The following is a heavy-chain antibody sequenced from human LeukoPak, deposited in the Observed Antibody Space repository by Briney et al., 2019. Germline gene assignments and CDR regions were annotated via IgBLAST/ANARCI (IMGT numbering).Heavy chain of an antibody. J-gene: IGHJ4*02. CDR3: AKAHCSPTSYSRIDY. CDR1: GYTFTGYY. CDR2: INPNSGGT. D-gene: IGHD2-2*01. V-gene: IGHV1-2*02. Sequence: ASVKVSCKASGYTFTGYYMHWVRQAPGQGLEWMGWINPNSGGTNYAQKFQGRVTMTRDTSISTAYMELSRLRSDDTALYYCAKAHCSPTSYSRIDYWGQGTLVTVSS.